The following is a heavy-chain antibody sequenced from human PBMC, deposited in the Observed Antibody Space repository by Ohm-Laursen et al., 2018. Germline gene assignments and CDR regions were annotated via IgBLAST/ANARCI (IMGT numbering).Heavy chain of an antibody. CDR2: IYYSGST. CDR3: ARPLNPNWRPYYFDY. D-gene: IGHD1-1*01. CDR1: GGSISSSSYY. V-gene: IGHV4-39*01. J-gene: IGHJ4*02. Sequence: SDTLSLTWTVSGGSISSSSYYWGWIRQPPGKGLEWIGSIYYSGSTYYNPSLKSRVTISVNTSKNQFSLKLSSVTAADTAVYYCARPLNPNWRPYYFDYWGQGTLVTVSS.